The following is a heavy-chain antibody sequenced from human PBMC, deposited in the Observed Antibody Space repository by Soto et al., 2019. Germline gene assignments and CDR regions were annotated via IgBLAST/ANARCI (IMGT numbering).Heavy chain of an antibody. CDR2: MNPNSGNT. V-gene: IGHV1-8*01. CDR3: ASGLRFLEWLSPQYYYYMDV. CDR1: GYTFTSYD. Sequence: ASVKVSCKASGYTFTSYDINWVRQATGQGLEWMGWMNPNSGNTGYAQKFQGRVTMTRNTSISTAYMELSSLRSEDTAVYYCASGLRFLEWLSPQYYYYMDVWGKGTTVTVS. D-gene: IGHD3-3*01. J-gene: IGHJ6*03.